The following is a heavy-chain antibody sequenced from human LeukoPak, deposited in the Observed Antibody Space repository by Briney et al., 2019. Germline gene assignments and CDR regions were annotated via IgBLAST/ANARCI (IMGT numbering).Heavy chain of an antibody. J-gene: IGHJ4*03. D-gene: IGHD3-10*01. CDR1: GYTFTSYG. CDR3: ARGGSGGILWFGEPFDY. CDR2: ISAYNGNT. V-gene: IGHV1-18*01. Sequence: ASVKVSCKASGYTFTSYGISWVRQAPGQGLEWMGWISAYNGNTNYAQKLQGRVTMTTDTSTSTAYMGLRSLRSDDTAVYYCARGGSGGILWFGEPFDYWGQGTTVTVSS.